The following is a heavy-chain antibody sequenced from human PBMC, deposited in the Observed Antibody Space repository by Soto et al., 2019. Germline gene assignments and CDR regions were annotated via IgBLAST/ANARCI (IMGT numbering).Heavy chain of an antibody. D-gene: IGHD1-26*01. Sequence: EVQLVESGGGLVKPGGSLRLSCAVSGFTFRDAWMDWVRQAPGKGLEWVGRIQSKTNGGATEYAAPVEGRFTISRDDSKNTLFLQMDGLKTDDTAVYYCTTDRQEWELPPELHYWGLGTLVTVSS. V-gene: IGHV3-15*07. CDR3: TTDRQEWELPPELHY. CDR1: GFTFRDAW. J-gene: IGHJ4*02. CDR2: IQSKTNGGAT.